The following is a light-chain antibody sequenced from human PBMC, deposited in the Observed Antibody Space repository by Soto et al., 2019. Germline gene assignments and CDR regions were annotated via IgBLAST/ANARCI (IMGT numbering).Light chain of an antibody. V-gene: IGLV2-8*01. Sequence: QSALTQPPSASGSPGQSVTISCTGTKNDIGVYDFVSWYQHHPGKAPRLIIYEVVQRPSGVPDRFSGSKSGNTASLTVSGLQAEDEADYFCKSYAGSNTYVFGSGTKVTVL. CDR3: KSYAGSNTYV. J-gene: IGLJ1*01. CDR1: KNDIGVYDF. CDR2: EVV.